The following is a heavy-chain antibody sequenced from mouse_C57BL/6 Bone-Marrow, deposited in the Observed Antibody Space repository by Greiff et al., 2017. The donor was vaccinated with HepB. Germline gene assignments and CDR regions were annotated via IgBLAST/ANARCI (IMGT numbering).Heavy chain of an antibody. CDR1: GFNIKDYY. CDR3: TVSIVTFDY. CDR2: IDPEDGDT. J-gene: IGHJ2*01. Sequence: EVQLVESGAELVRPGASVKLSCTASGFNIKDYYMHWVKQRPEQGLEWIGRIDPEDGDTEYAPKFQGKATMTADTPSNTAYLQLSSLTSEDTAVYYCTVSIVTFDYWGQGTTLTVSS. V-gene: IGHV14-1*01. D-gene: IGHD2-5*01.